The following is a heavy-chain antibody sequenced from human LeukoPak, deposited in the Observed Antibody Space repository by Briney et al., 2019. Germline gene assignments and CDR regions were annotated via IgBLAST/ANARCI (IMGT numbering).Heavy chain of an antibody. V-gene: IGHV1-24*01. CDR2: FDPEDGET. D-gene: IGHD3-10*01. CDR1: GYTFTELS. J-gene: IGHJ5*02. Sequence: ASVKVSCKVSGYTFTELSMHWVRQAPGKGLEWTGGFDPEDGETIYAQKFQGRVTMTEDTSTDTAYMELSSLRSEDTAVYYCATRLNITMVRGPNARDNWFDPWGQGTLVTVSS. CDR3: ATRLNITMVRGPNARDNWFDP.